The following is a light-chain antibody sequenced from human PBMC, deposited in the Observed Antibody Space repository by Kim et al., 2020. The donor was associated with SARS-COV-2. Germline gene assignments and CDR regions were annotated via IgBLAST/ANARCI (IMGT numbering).Light chain of an antibody. CDR3: HQYGSSWSP. CDR2: GAS. Sequence: EIVLTQSPGTLSLSPGERAALSCRASQTVNSNSLAWYQQKPGQAPRLLIYGASSRATGIPDRFSGSGSGTDFTLTITRLEPEDFAVYYCHQYGSSWSPFGGGTKVDIK. CDR1: QTVNSNS. J-gene: IGKJ4*01. V-gene: IGKV3-20*01.